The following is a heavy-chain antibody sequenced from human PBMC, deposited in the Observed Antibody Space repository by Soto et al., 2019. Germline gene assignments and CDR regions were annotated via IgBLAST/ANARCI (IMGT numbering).Heavy chain of an antibody. Sequence: QVQLVQSGAEVKKPGSSVKVSCTASGGPFSSYAINWVRPAPGQGVEGIGVITPMFGAPQYAENCKGRITMPADKGTNQAYVELCSPTSGATVASFGATVLTGRWFETWGQGTQVT. CDR3: ATVLTGRWFET. V-gene: IGHV1-69*06. CDR1: GGPFSSYA. CDR2: ITPMFGAP. J-gene: IGHJ5*02.